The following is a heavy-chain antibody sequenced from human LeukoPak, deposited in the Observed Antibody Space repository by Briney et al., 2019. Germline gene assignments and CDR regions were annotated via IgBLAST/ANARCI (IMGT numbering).Heavy chain of an antibody. J-gene: IGHJ3*02. Sequence: GGSLRLSCSASGFTFSSYAMHWVRQAPGKGRGYVSAISSNGGGTYYADSVKGRFIVSRDNAKNTLYLQMSSLRAEDTAVYYCVKDQEGVYGANSGAFDIWGQGTMVSVSS. D-gene: IGHD4-23*01. CDR3: VKDQEGVYGANSGAFDI. V-gene: IGHV3-64D*09. CDR2: ISSNGGGT. CDR1: GFTFSSYA.